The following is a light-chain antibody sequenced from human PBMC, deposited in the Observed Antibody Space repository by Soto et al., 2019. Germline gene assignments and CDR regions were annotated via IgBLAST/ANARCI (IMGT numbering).Light chain of an antibody. J-gene: IGKJ1*01. CDR1: QGTNNY. V-gene: IGKV1-12*01. Sequence: DIQMTQSPSSVSASVGDRVIITCRASQGTNNYLAWYQQMPGKAPKLLIYGASTLQSGVPSRFSGSGSGTDFTLAISSLQPEDLAKYYGQQTNIYPWKFGPGTKVEIK. CDR2: GAS. CDR3: QQTNIYPWK.